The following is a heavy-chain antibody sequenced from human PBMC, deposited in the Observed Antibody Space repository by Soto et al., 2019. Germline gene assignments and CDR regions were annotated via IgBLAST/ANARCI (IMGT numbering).Heavy chain of an antibody. V-gene: IGHV1-69*13. CDR2: IIPIFGTA. CDR3: ARSSIVVVPAATPLGYYYYGMDV. Sequence: SVKVSCKASGGTFSSYAISWVRQAPGQGLEWMGGIIPIFGTANYAQKFQGRVTITADESTSTAYMELSSLRSEDTAVYYCARSSIVVVPAATPLGYYYYGMDVWGQGTTVTVSS. D-gene: IGHD2-2*01. CDR1: GGTFSSYA. J-gene: IGHJ6*02.